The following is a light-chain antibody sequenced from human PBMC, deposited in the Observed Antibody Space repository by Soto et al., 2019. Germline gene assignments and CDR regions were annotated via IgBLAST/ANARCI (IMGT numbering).Light chain of an antibody. J-gene: IGLJ1*01. CDR2: DDR. CDR1: SIGSQS. V-gene: IGLV3-21*02. CDR3: QVWDDVSDQYV. Sequence: SYELTQPPSVSVAPGQTARITCGGNSIGSQSVHWYQQQPGQAPVLVVYDDRDRPSGIPERFSGSKSGKTATLTISRVEAGDEADYYCQVWDDVSDQYVFGTGTKLTV.